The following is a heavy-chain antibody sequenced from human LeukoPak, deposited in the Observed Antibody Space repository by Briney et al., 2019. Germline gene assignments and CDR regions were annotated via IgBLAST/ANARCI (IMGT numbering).Heavy chain of an antibody. CDR2: INPNSGGT. V-gene: IGHV1-2*02. D-gene: IGHD3-10*01. CDR3: ARERITMVRGAKSNWFDP. J-gene: IGHJ5*02. CDR1: GYTFTGYY. Sequence: GASVKVSCKASGYTFTGYYMHWVRQAPGQGLEWMGWINPNSGGTNYAQKFQGRVTMTRDTSISTAYMELSRLRPDDTAVYYCARERITMVRGAKSNWFDPWGQGTLVTASS.